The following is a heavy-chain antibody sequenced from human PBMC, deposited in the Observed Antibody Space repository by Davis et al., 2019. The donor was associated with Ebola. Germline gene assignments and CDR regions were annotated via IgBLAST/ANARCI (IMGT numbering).Heavy chain of an antibody. CDR2: ISSDGSNK. V-gene: IGHV3-30-3*02. CDR3: AKDRHPLANNKIYYFDY. D-gene: IGHD2/OR15-2a*01. J-gene: IGHJ4*01. CDR1: GFTSA. Sequence: GESLKISCAASGFTSAMHWVRQATGKGLEWVAFISSDGSNKYYTDSVKGRFTISRDNAKNSLYLQMNSLRDEDTAVYYCAKDRHPLANNKIYYFDYWGPGTLVTVSS.